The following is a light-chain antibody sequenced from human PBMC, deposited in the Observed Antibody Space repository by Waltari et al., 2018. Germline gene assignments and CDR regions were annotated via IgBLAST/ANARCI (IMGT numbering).Light chain of an antibody. V-gene: IGLV2-18*02. J-gene: IGLJ3*02. CDR1: SSDVGNYNR. Sequence: QSALTQPPSVSGSPGQSVTISCTATSSDVGNYNRVSWYQQSPGTAPKLMIYDVTNRPSGVPHLFSRSTSGNTASLTISGLQAEDEADYSCSSPTTSITWVFGGGTKLTVL. CDR2: DVT. CDR3: SSPTTSITWV.